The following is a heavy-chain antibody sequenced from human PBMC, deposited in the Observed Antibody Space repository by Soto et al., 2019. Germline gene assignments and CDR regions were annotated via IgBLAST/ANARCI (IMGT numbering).Heavy chain of an antibody. CDR1: GGSFSTFG. CDR3: ARVYSEYNFYYYGMDI. Sequence: QVQLVQSGAEVRKPGSSVTVSCRASGGSFSTFGISWVRQAPGQGGEWMGGIIPTLGTANHAQISQDRVTITADESTSTAYMELRRLRPEDTAVYYCARVYSEYNFYYYGMDIWGQGTTVTVSS. V-gene: IGHV1-69*01. CDR2: IIPTLGTA. J-gene: IGHJ6*02. D-gene: IGHD5-18*01.